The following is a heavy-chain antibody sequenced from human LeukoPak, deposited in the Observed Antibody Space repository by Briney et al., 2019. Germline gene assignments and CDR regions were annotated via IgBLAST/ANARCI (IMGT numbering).Heavy chain of an antibody. CDR1: GFTFSTFG. J-gene: IGHJ4*02. D-gene: IGHD4-23*01. CDR3: AKATPVTSFDY. CDR2: IRFDGSDK. Sequence: PGGSLRLSCAASGFTFSTFGMHWVRPAPGKGLDWVAFIRFDGSDKYYADSVKGRFTISRDNSKNTVCLQMNSLRAEDTAMYYCAKATPVTSFDYWGQGTLVTVSS. V-gene: IGHV3-30*02.